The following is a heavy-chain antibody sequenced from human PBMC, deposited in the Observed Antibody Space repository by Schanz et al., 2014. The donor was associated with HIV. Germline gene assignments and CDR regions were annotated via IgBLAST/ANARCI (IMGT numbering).Heavy chain of an antibody. Sequence: EVQLLESGGGFVQSGGSLRLSCAASGFTFRTYSMKWVRQAPGKGLEWVSSITSAGDIYYADSVEGRFTISRDNAKNTLYLQINSLRAEDTAVYYCAKDQRGDPLYYYYGMDVWGQGTTVIVSS. CDR1: GFTFRTYS. CDR3: AKDQRGDPLYYYYGMDV. J-gene: IGHJ6*02. D-gene: IGHD2-21*02. CDR2: ITSAGDI. V-gene: IGHV3-21*01.